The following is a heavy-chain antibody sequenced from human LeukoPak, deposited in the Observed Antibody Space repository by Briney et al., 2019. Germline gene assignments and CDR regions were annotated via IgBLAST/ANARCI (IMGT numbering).Heavy chain of an antibody. CDR1: GFTFSSGW. CDR2: INHHGSEK. V-gene: IGHV3-7*01. D-gene: IGHD3-9*01. J-gene: IGHJ3*02. CDR3: ARHSYDILTGYSEDAFDI. Sequence: GGSLRLSCAASGFTFSSGWMSWVRQAPGKELQWVANINHHGSEKYYVDSVKGRFTISRDNAKNSLYLQMNSLRAEDTAVYYCARHSYDILTGYSEDAFDIWGQGTMVTVSS.